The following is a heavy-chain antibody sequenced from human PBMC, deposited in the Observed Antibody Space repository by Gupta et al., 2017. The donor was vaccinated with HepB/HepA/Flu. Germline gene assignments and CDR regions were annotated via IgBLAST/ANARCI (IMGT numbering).Heavy chain of an antibody. CDR3: AKDDGDYVMGYYYYGMDV. Sequence: QVQLVESGGGVVQPGRSLRLPCAASGFTLRRYGIQWGRPAHSKGLEWVAVISYDGSNKYYADSVKGRFTISRDNSKNTLYLQMNSLRAEDTAVYYCAKDDGDYVMGYYYYGMDVWGQGTTVTVSS. V-gene: IGHV3-30*18. J-gene: IGHJ6*02. CDR2: ISYDGSNK. D-gene: IGHD4-17*01. CDR1: GFTLRRYG.